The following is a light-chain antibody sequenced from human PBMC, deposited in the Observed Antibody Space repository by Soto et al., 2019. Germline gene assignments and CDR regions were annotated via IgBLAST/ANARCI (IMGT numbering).Light chain of an antibody. J-gene: IGKJ1*01. CDR2: AAS. V-gene: IGKV1-9*01. CDR1: QGISSY. CDR3: QQLNSYPRT. Sequence: DIQLTQSPSFLSASVGDRVTITCRASQGISSYLAWYQQKPGKAPKLLIYAASTLQSGVPSRFRGSRSGTEFPLTISSLQLEDFATYYCQQLNSYPRTFGQRTKVDIK.